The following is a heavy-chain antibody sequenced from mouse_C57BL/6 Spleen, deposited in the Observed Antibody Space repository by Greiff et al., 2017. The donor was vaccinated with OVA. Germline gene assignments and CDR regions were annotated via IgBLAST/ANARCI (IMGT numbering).Heavy chain of an antibody. CDR3: ARDPPITTVVAPHYAMDY. Sequence: EVHLVESGPGLVKPSQSLSLTCSVTGYSITSGYYWNWIRQFPGNKLEWMGYISYDGSNNYNPSLKNRISITRDTSKNQFFLKLNSVTTEDTATYYCARDPPITTVVAPHYAMDYWGQGTSVTVSS. CDR1: GYSITSGYY. J-gene: IGHJ4*01. D-gene: IGHD1-1*01. CDR2: ISYDGSN. V-gene: IGHV3-6*01.